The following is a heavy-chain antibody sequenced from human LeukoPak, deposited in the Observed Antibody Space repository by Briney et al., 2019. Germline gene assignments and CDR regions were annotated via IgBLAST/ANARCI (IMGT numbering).Heavy chain of an antibody. J-gene: IGHJ4*02. Sequence: ASVKVSCKASGYTFTDYYMHWVRQAPGQGLEWMGWINPNSGGTNDAQKFQGRVTMTRDTSISTAYMELSRLRSDDTAVFYCAREEVIAAAGPTLDYWGQGALVTVSS. CDR2: INPNSGGT. V-gene: IGHV1-2*02. CDR1: GYTFTDYY. CDR3: AREEVIAAAGPTLDY. D-gene: IGHD6-13*01.